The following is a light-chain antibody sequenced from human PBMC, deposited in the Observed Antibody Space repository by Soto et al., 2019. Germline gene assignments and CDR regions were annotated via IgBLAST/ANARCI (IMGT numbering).Light chain of an antibody. CDR2: GAS. V-gene: IGKV3-20*01. CDR3: QQFGSSPPGT. Sequence: EIVLTQSPGTLSLSPGERATLSCRASQSVSSNYLAWYQQKPGQPPRLLLYGASFRATGISGRFTGSGSGTDFTLTISRLEPEDFAVYFCQQFGSSPPGTFGQGTKLEIK. CDR1: QSVSSNY. J-gene: IGKJ2*01.